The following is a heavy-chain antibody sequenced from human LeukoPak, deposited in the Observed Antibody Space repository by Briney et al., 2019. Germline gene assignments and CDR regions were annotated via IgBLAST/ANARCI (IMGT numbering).Heavy chain of an antibody. V-gene: IGHV3-23*01. CDR3: AKDSADPGEGDTPLEH. D-gene: IGHD1-26*01. J-gene: IGHJ4*02. CDR2: ISGSGGST. Sequence: GGSLRLSCAASGFTFSSYSMSWVRQAPGKGLEWVSAISGSGGSTYYADSVKGRFTISRDNSKNTLYLQMNSLRAEDTAVYYCAKDSADPGEGDTPLEHWGEGTLVTVSS. CDR1: GFTFSSYS.